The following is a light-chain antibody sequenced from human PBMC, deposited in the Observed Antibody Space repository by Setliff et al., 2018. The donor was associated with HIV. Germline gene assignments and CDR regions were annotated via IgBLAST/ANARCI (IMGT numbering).Light chain of an antibody. CDR1: SSDVGSYNL. J-gene: IGLJ1*01. V-gene: IGLV2-23*02. CDR2: EVI. CDR3: CSYAGSSTYV. Sequence: ALTQPASVSGSPGQSITISCTGTSSDVGSYNLVSWYQQHQGKAPKLMIYEVIKRPSGVSNRFSGSKSGNTASLTISGLQAEDEADYYCCSYAGSSTYVFGTGTKVTVL.